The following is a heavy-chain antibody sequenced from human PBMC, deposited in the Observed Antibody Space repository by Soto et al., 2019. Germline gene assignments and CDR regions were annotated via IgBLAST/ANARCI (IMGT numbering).Heavy chain of an antibody. CDR1: GFTFSTSA. D-gene: IGHD3-3*01. CDR2: ISGSGAGT. CDR3: AKGPTVFGAVISFDYYYGMYV. Sequence: GGSLRLSCTVSGFTFSTSAMSWVRQAPGRGLGWVSGISGSGAGTYYADSVKGRFTISRDNSKNTLYLQMSGLRAEDAAVYYCAKGPTVFGAVISFDYYYGMYVWGQGTPVTV. J-gene: IGHJ6*02. V-gene: IGHV3-23*01.